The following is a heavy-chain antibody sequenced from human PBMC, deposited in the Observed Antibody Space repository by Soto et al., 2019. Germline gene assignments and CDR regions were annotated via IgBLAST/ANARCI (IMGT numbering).Heavy chain of an antibody. CDR1: GFTFSNAW. CDR3: TTVIPVSDSSSWYWAALRQAFDY. Sequence: EVQLVESGGGLVKPGGSLRLSCAASGFTFSNAWMNWVRQAPGKGLEWVGRIKSKTDGGTTDYAAPVKGRFTISRDDSKNTLYLQMNSLKTEDTAVYYCTTVIPVSDSSSWYWAALRQAFDYWGQGTLVTVSS. J-gene: IGHJ4*02. CDR2: IKSKTDGGTT. V-gene: IGHV3-15*07. D-gene: IGHD6-13*01.